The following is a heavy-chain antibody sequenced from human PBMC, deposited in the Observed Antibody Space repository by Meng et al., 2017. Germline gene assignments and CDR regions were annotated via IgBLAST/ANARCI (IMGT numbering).Heavy chain of an antibody. CDR1: GGTFSSYA. J-gene: IGHJ4*02. CDR3: AVTYYYDSSGYYYNFDY. V-gene: IGHV1-69*06. D-gene: IGHD3-22*01. Sequence: QVQRVQSGAGVKKPGSSVKVSCKASGGTFSSYAISWVRQAPGQGLEWMGGIIPIFGTANYAQKFQGRVTITADKSTSTAYMELSSLRSEDTAVYYCAVTYYYDSSGYYYNFDYWGQGTLVTVSS. CDR2: IIPIFGTA.